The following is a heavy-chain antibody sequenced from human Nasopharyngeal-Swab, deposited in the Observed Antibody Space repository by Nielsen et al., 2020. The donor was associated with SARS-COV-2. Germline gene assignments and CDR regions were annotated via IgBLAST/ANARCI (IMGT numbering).Heavy chain of an antibody. Sequence: GESLKISCAASGFTFSSYWMSWVRQAPGKGLEWVSSISSSSSYIYYADSVKGRFTISRDNAKNSLYLQMNSLRAEDTAVYYCARLWNSGSYPSYYYGMDVWGQGTTVTVSS. J-gene: IGHJ6*02. CDR3: ARLWNSGSYPSYYYGMDV. D-gene: IGHD1-26*01. CDR2: ISSSSSYI. CDR1: GFTFSSYW. V-gene: IGHV3-21*01.